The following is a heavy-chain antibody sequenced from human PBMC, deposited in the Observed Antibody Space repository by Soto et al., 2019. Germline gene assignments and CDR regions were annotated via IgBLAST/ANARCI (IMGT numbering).Heavy chain of an antibody. CDR1: GGSISSYC. V-gene: IGHV4-59*01. J-gene: IGHJ6*02. Sequence: SETLSLTCTVAGGSISSYCWSWIRQPTGKGLEWIGYIYYSGSTNYNPSLKSRVTISVDTSKNQFSLKLSSVTAADTAVYYCARGDAYCGGDCLDYYYYYGMDVWGQGTTVTVSS. CDR3: ARGDAYCGGDCLDYYYYYGMDV. D-gene: IGHD2-21*02. CDR2: IYYSGST.